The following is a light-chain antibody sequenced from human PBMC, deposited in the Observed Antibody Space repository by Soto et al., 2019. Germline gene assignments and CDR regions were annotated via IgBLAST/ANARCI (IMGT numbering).Light chain of an antibody. Sequence: QSALTQPASVSGSPGQSITISCTGTSSDIGGYNYISWYQQHPGKAPKLMIYEVSDRPSGISNRFSGSKSGNTASLTISGLQADDEADYFCSSYTTSSTYVVVGGGTKLTVL. CDR3: SSYTTSSTYVV. V-gene: IGLV2-14*01. J-gene: IGLJ2*01. CDR1: SSDIGGYNY. CDR2: EVS.